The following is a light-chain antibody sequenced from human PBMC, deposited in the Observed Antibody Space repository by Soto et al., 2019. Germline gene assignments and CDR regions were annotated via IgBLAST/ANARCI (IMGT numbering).Light chain of an antibody. Sequence: DIQMTQSPSTLSAPVGDGVTITCRASQSIGSWLAWYQQKPGKAPKLLTYKATNLQSGVPSRFSGSGSGTDFSLTISSMKPVDSATYFCQQYCDYQYTVGPGSKLEI. V-gene: IGKV1-5*03. CDR3: QQYCDYQYT. CDR1: QSIGSW. J-gene: IGKJ2*01. CDR2: KAT.